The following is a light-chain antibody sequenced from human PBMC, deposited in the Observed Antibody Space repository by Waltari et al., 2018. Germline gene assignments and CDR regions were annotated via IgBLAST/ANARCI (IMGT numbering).Light chain of an antibody. Sequence: ESVLTQSPATLSLSPGETPTLSCRASQSVSNYLAWYQQKPGQAPRLLIYDASTRATGTPARFSGSGSGTDFTLTISSLESEDFAVYYCQQRTNWLFGGGTKVEIK. J-gene: IGKJ4*01. CDR2: DAS. CDR1: QSVSNY. CDR3: QQRTNWL. V-gene: IGKV3-11*01.